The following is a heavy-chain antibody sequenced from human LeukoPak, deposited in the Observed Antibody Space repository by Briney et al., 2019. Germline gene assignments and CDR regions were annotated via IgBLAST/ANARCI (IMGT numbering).Heavy chain of an antibody. CDR2: INPNSGGT. CDR3: ARVVYDFWRGFFVGAPFTP. D-gene: IGHD3-3*01. CDR1: GYTFTGYY. J-gene: IGHJ5*02. Sequence: ASVKVSCKASGYTFTGYYMHWVRQAPGQGLEWMGWINPNSGGTNYAQKFQGRVTMTRDTSISTAYMELSRLRSDDTAVYYCARVVYDFWRGFFVGAPFTPGGRETLVTASS. V-gene: IGHV1-2*02.